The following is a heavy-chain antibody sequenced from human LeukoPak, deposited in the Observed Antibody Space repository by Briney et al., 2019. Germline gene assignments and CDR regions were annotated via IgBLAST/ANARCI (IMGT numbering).Heavy chain of an antibody. CDR1: GGSISSHY. D-gene: IGHD6-6*01. CDR2: IYYSGST. J-gene: IGHJ4*02. V-gene: IGHV4-59*11. CDR3: ARVYSSSSYDY. Sequence: SETLSLTCTVSGGSISSHYWSWIRQPPGKGLEWIGHIYYSGSTNYNPSLKSRVTISVDTSKNQFSLKLSSVTAADTAVYYCARVYSSSSYDYWGQGTLVTVSS.